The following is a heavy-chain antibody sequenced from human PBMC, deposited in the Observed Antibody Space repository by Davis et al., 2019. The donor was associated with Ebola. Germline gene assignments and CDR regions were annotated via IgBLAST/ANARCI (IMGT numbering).Heavy chain of an antibody. CDR3: ARGLGVAGTGRTDY. Sequence: GESLKISCAASGFTVNNNYMTWVRQAPGKGLEWVAVISYDGSNKYYADSVKGRFTISRDNSKNTLYLQMNSLRAEDTAVYYCARGLGVAGTGRTDYWGQGTLVTVSS. D-gene: IGHD6-19*01. J-gene: IGHJ4*02. CDR1: GFTVNNNY. V-gene: IGHV3-30*03. CDR2: ISYDGSNK.